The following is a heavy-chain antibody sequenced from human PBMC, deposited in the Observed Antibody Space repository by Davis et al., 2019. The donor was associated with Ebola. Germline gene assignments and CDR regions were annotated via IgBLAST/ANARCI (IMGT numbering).Heavy chain of an antibody. Sequence: GESLKISCAASGFTFDDYAMTWLRQAPGKGLEWVSGINWNGGSTGYADSVKGRFTISRDNSKNTLYLQMNSLRAEDTAVYYCAKDDYHSRSPFDYWGQGTLVTVSS. CDR1: GFTFDDYA. D-gene: IGHD1-26*01. CDR3: AKDDYHSRSPFDY. J-gene: IGHJ4*02. CDR2: INWNGGST. V-gene: IGHV3-20*04.